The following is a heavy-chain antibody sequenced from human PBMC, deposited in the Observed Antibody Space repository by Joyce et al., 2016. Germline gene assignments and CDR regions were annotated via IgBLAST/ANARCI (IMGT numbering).Heavy chain of an antibody. J-gene: IGHJ4*02. CDR2: IKSDTSGGTT. CDR1: GFTLSPAW. Sequence: EGQLVESGGGLVKPGGSLRLSCAASGFTLSPAWMSWVRQAPVKGLELVALIKSDTSGGTTDYTAPVKGRFAISRDDSKNTVYLQMNSLKTEDTGIYYCTADDSTRGGFELDYWGQGTLVTVSS. CDR3: TADDSTRGGFELDY. V-gene: IGHV3-15*01. D-gene: IGHD1-1*01.